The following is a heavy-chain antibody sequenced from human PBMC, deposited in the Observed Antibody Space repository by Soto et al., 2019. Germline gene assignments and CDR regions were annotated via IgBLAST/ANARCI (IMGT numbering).Heavy chain of an antibody. Sequence: PGGSLRLSCAASGFTFSSYGMHWVRQAPGKGLEWVAVISYDGSNKYYADSVKGRFTISRDNSKNTLYLQMNSLRAEDTAVYYCAKDLVSYPLYYYYGMDVWGQGTTVTVSS. CDR1: GFTFSSYG. D-gene: IGHD1-26*01. CDR3: AKDLVSYPLYYYYGMDV. J-gene: IGHJ6*02. CDR2: ISYDGSNK. V-gene: IGHV3-30*18.